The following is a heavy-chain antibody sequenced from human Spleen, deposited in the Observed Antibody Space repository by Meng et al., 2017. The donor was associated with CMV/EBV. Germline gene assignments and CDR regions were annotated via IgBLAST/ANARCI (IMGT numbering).Heavy chain of an antibody. V-gene: IGHV2-5*01. Sequence: SGPTLVKPTQTLTLTCTFSGFSLSTSEVSVGWIRQPPGKALEWLALIYWNDAKRYSPSLKSRLTITKDTSTNQVVLTMTNMDPVDTGTYYCAHRQGSSPWYSYGIDVWGQGTTVTVSS. CDR2: IYWNDAK. CDR3: AHRQGSSPWYSYGIDV. J-gene: IGHJ6*02. D-gene: IGHD6-13*01. CDR1: GFSLSTSEVS.